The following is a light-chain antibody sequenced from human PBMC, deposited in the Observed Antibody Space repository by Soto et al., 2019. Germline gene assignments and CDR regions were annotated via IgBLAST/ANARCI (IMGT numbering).Light chain of an antibody. CDR2: DAS. J-gene: IGKJ3*01. CDR1: QSVSSY. CDR3: QHRSNWLGT. V-gene: IGKV3-11*01. Sequence: EIVLTQSPATLSLSPGERATLSCRASQSVSSYLAWYQQESGQTPRLLIYDASNRATGIPARFSGSGSGTDFTLTISSLEPEDFAVYYCQHRSNWLGTFGPGTKVDIK.